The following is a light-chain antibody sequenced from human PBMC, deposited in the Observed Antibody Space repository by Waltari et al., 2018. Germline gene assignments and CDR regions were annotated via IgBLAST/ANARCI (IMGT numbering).Light chain of an antibody. CDR2: VTS. V-gene: IGKV1-39*01. CDR3: QQSYSTPYT. Sequence: DIQMTQSPSSLSASVGDRVTITCRASQSITTFLNWYQQIPGKAPEVLIYVTSSLQSGVPSRFSGSGSGTDFTLTISSLQPEDFATYYCQQSYSTPYTFGQGTKLEMK. J-gene: IGKJ2*01. CDR1: QSITTF.